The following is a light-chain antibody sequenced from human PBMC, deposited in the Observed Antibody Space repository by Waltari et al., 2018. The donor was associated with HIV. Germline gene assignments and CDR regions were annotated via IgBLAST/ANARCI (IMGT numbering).Light chain of an antibody. Sequence: QSALTQPRSVSGSPGQSVTVSCTGTSSAIGDYNYVSRYPQHPGKAPKLMIYDVTKRPSGVPDRFSGSKSGNTASLTISGLQAEDEAAYYCCSFAGSYNLVFGGGTKLTVL. J-gene: IGLJ3*02. CDR3: CSFAGSYNLV. V-gene: IGLV2-11*01. CDR2: DVT. CDR1: SSAIGDYNY.